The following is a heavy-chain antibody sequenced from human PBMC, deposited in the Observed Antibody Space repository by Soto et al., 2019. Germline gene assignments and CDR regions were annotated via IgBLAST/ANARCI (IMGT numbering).Heavy chain of an antibody. J-gene: IGHJ3*02. V-gene: IGHV3-53*04. CDR2: IYSGGST. D-gene: IGHD4-17*01. CDR3: ARDAINYGAAGADAFDI. CDR1: GFTVSSNY. Sequence: GGSLRLSCAASGFTVSSNYMSWVRQAPGKGLEWVSVIYSGGSTYYADSVKGRFTISRHNSKNTLYLQMNSLRAEDTAVYYCARDAINYGAAGADAFDIWGQGTMVTVSS.